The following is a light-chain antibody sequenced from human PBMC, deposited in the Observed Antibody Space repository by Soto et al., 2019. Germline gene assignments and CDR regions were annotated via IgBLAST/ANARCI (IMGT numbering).Light chain of an antibody. J-gene: IGLJ1*01. CDR2: DVS. CDR1: SSDVGGYNY. V-gene: IGLV2-11*01. Sequence: HSALTQPRSVSGSPGQSVTISCTGTSSDVGGYNYVSWYQQHQGKAPKLMIYDVSKRPSGVPDRFSGSKSGNTASLTISGLQAEDEADYYCCSYAGSYTSGVFGTGTKLTVL. CDR3: CSYAGSYTSGV.